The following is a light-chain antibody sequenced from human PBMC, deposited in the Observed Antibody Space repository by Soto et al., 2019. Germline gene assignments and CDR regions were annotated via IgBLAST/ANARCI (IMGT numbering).Light chain of an antibody. V-gene: IGLV2-11*01. CDR1: SSDVGGYNY. J-gene: IGLJ2*01. CDR3: CSYAGSYSLI. CDR2: DVS. Sequence: QSVLTQPRSVSGSPGQSVTISCTGTSSDVGGYNYVSWYQQHPGKAPKLMIYDVSKRPSGVPDRFSGSKSGNTASLTISGLQADDEAAYYCCSYAGSYSLIFGGGTKLTVL.